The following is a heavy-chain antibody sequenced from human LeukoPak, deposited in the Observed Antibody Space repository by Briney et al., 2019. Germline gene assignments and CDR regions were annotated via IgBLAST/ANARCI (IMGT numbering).Heavy chain of an antibody. J-gene: IGHJ6*03. Sequence: ASVKVSCKASGGTFSSYAISWVRQAPGQGLEWMGGIIPIFGTANYAQKFQGRVTITTDESTSTAYMELSSLRSEDTAVYYCARDLRRDGYNHHYYYYMDVWGKGTTVTVSS. D-gene: IGHD5-24*01. V-gene: IGHV1-69*05. CDR1: GGTFSSYA. CDR3: ARDLRRDGYNHHYYYYMDV. CDR2: IIPIFGTA.